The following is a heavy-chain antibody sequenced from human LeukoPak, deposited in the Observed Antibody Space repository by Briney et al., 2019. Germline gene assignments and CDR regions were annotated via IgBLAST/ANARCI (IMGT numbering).Heavy chain of an antibody. J-gene: IGHJ3*02. CDR1: GFTFSNYG. CDR2: IRYDGSNK. Sequence: GGSLRLSCAASGFTFSNYGMHWVRQAPGKGLEWVAFIRYDGSNKYYADSVKGRFTISRDNSKNTLYLQMNSLRAEDTAVYYCAKGFDYYDSPPDAFDIWGQGTMVTVSS. D-gene: IGHD3-22*01. V-gene: IGHV3-30*02. CDR3: AKGFDYYDSPPDAFDI.